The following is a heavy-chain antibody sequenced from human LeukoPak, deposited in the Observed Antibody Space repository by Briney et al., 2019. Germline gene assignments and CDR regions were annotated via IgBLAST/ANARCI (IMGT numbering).Heavy chain of an antibody. CDR1: GFTFSSYR. CDR3: ARMGDSSGTDAFDI. V-gene: IGHV3-21*01. D-gene: IGHD3-22*01. CDR2: ISSTSSYI. Sequence: GGSLRLSCATSGFTFSSYRMNWVRQAPGKGLEWVSSISSTSSYIYYADSVKGRFTISRDNAKNSLYLQMNSLRAEDTAVYYCARMGDSSGTDAFDICGQGTMVTVSS. J-gene: IGHJ3*02.